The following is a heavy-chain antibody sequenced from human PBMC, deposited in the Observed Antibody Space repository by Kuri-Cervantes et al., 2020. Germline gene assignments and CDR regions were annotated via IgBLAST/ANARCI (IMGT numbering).Heavy chain of an antibody. CDR2: ISGSGGST. CDR1: GFTFSSYA. CDR3: AKLATSSDPFDI. Sequence: LSLTCAASGFTFSSYAMSWVRQAPGKGLEWVSAISGSGGSTYYADSVKGRFTISRDNSKNTQYLQMNTLRAEDTAVYYCAKLATSSDPFDIWGQGTMVTVSS. V-gene: IGHV3-23*01. J-gene: IGHJ3*02. D-gene: IGHD5-12*01.